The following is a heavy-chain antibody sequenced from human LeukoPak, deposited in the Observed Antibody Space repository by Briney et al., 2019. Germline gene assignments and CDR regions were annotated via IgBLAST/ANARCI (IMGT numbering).Heavy chain of an antibody. CDR1: GFTFSSYW. V-gene: IGHV3-7*03. J-gene: IGHJ3*02. CDR2: IKQDGSEK. CDR3: ARGYSSLSVGDAFDI. Sequence: GGSLRLSCAASGFTFSSYWMSWVRQAPGKGLEWVANIKQDGSEKYYVDSVKGRFTISRDNAKNSLYLQMNSLRAEDTALYYCARGYSSLSVGDAFDIWGQGTMVTVSS. D-gene: IGHD6-13*01.